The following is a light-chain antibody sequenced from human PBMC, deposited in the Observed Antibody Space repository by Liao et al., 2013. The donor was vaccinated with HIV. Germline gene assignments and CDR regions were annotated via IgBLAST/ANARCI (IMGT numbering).Light chain of an antibody. CDR3: QAWDSSTCV. J-gene: IGLJ1*01. CDR2: QDS. V-gene: IGLV3-1*01. Sequence: SYELTQPPSVSVSPGQTARITCSGDALPKQYAYWYQQKPGQSPVLVIYQDSKRPSGIPERFSGSNSGNTATLTISGTQAMDEADYYCQAWDSSTCVFGTGTKVTVL. CDR1: ALPKQY.